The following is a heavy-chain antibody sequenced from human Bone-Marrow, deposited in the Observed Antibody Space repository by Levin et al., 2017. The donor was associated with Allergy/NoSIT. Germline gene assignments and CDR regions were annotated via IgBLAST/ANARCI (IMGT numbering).Heavy chain of an antibody. CDR1: GFSFNTYA. CDR2: ISYDGGNK. J-gene: IGHJ6*02. D-gene: IGHD2-2*01. CDR3: ARDSSSPEFYHYYNGLDV. Sequence: PGGSLRLSCAASGFSFNTYAMHWVRQAPGKGLEWVAIISYDGGNKYMADSVKGRFTISRDNFKNTLYLEMNSLRSEDTAVYYCARDSSSPEFYHYYNGLDVWGQGTTVTVSS. V-gene: IGHV3-30*04.